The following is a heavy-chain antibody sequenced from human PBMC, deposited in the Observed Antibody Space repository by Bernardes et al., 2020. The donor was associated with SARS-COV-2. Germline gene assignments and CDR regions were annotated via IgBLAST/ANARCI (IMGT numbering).Heavy chain of an antibody. J-gene: IGHJ4*02. CDR2: ISNDGSIK. CDR1: GFTFSSYA. D-gene: IGHD1-7*01. V-gene: IGHV3-30-3*01. CDR3: TRGLELELITWFDY. Sequence: GGSLRLSCTASGFTFSSYAMHWVRQAPGKGPEWVAVISNDGSIKYYTDSVKGRFTISRDNSKNTLYLLMNSLRTDDTAVYYCTRGLELELITWFDYWGQGTLVTVSS.